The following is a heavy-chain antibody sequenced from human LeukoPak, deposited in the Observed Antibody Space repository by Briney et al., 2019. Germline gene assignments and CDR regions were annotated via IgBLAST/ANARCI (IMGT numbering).Heavy chain of an antibody. V-gene: IGHV3-53*01. CDR1: GFTVSNNY. CDR3: ARWYCSSITCYYDY. Sequence: GGSLRLSCAASGFTVSNNYMGWVRQAPGKGLEWVSFIYSGGDTKYADSVQGRFTISRDNFKNTLFLLMNSLRVEDTAMYYCARWYCSSITCYYDYWGQGTLVTVSS. D-gene: IGHD2-2*01. J-gene: IGHJ4*02. CDR2: IYSGGDT.